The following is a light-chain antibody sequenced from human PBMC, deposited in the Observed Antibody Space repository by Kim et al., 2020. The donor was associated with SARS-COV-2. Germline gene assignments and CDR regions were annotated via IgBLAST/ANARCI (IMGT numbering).Light chain of an antibody. J-gene: IGKJ2*01. CDR1: QSISSW. Sequence: DIQITQSPSTLSASVGDRVTITCLASQSISSWLAWYQQKPGKAPKLLIYKASSLESGVPSRFSGSGSGTEFTLTISSLQPDDFATYYCQQYNSYSRTFGQGTKLEIK. V-gene: IGKV1-5*03. CDR2: KAS. CDR3: QQYNSYSRT.